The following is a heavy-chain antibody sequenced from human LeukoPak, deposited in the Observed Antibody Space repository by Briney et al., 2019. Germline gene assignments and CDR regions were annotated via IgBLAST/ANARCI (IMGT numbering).Heavy chain of an antibody. CDR3: ARDTDYSNYPTRWVPYYFDY. V-gene: IGHV3-7*01. Sequence: GGSLRLSCAASGFTFSSYWMSWVRQAPGKGLEWVANIKQDGSEKYYVDSVKGRFTISRDNAKNSLYLQMNSLRAEDTAVYYCARDTDYSNYPTRWVPYYFDYWGQGTLVTVSS. D-gene: IGHD4-11*01. CDR1: GFTFSSYW. CDR2: IKQDGSEK. J-gene: IGHJ4*02.